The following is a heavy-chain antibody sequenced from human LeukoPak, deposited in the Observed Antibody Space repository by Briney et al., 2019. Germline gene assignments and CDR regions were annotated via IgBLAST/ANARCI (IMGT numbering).Heavy chain of an antibody. J-gene: IGHJ3*02. CDR3: ARDTRDAFDI. Sequence: PSETLSLTCTVSGGSISSYYWSWIRQPPGKGLEWIGYIYYSGSTNYNPSLKSRVTISVDTSKNQFSLKLSSVTAADTAVYYCARDTRDAFDIWGEETMLTVSS. CDR1: GGSISSYY. V-gene: IGHV4-59*01. CDR2: IYYSGST.